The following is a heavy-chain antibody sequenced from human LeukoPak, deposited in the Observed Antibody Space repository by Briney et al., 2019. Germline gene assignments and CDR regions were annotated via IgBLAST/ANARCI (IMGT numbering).Heavy chain of an antibody. CDR3: ARGMWGRSETYGQNYFDH. CDR1: GFTVSSTY. D-gene: IGHD3-16*01. J-gene: IGHJ4*02. Sequence: GGSLRLSCAISGFTVSSTYMSWVRQAPGKGLEWVSGIYSGGSTNSADSVKGRFTISRDIFKNTLYLEMNTLRAEDTAVYYCARGMWGRSETYGQNYFDHWGQGTLVTVSS. V-gene: IGHV3-53*01. CDR2: IYSGGST.